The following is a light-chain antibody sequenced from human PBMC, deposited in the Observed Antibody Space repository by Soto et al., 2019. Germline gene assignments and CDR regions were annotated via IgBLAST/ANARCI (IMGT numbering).Light chain of an antibody. J-gene: IGKJ1*01. CDR2: DAS. V-gene: IGKV1-5*01. CDR1: QSITIW. Sequence: DIPMTQSPSTLSASVGDRVTITCRASQSITIWLAWYQQKPGKAPKLLIFDASSLESGVPSRFSGSGSGTEFTLTISSLQPDDFATYCCQHYNSYSWTFGQGTKVEIK. CDR3: QHYNSYSWT.